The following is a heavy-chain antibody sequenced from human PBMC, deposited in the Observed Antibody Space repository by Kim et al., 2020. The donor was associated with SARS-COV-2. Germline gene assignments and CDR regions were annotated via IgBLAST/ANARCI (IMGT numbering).Heavy chain of an antibody. Sequence: GGSLRLSCAASGFTFSSYAMSWVRQAPGKGLEWVSAISGSGGSTYYADSVKGRFTISRDNSKNTLYLQMNSLRAEDTAVYYCAGGYSYVMGYYFDYWGQGTLVTVSS. V-gene: IGHV3-23*01. CDR1: GFTFSSYA. D-gene: IGHD5-18*01. CDR3: AGGYSYVMGYYFDY. CDR2: ISGSGGST. J-gene: IGHJ4*02.